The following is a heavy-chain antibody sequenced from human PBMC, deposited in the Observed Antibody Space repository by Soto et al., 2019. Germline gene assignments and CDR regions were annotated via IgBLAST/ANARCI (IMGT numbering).Heavy chain of an antibody. J-gene: IGHJ6*02. CDR1: GYTFTDYY. V-gene: IGHV1-2*04. Sequence: QVQLVQSGAEVKKPGASVKVSCKASGYTFTDYYMHWVRQAPGQGLEWMAWINPNNGDTNYAQKFQGWVTVTRDTSISTAYMELNSLTSDDMAVYYCARSSHGLDVWGQGTTVTVSS. CDR2: INPNNGDT. CDR3: ARSSHGLDV.